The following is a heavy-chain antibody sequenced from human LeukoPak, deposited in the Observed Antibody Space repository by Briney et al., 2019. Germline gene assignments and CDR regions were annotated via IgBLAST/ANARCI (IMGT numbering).Heavy chain of an antibody. V-gene: IGHV1-69*05. J-gene: IGHJ6*03. Sequence: SVKVSCKASGGTFSSYTISWVRQAPGQGLEWMGGIIPIFGTANYAQKFQGRVTITTDKSTSTAYMELSSLRSEDTAVYYCASVTGGSSPFYYYYYMDVWGKGTTVTVSS. D-gene: IGHD2-15*01. CDR3: ASVTGGSSPFYYYYYMDV. CDR2: IIPIFGTA. CDR1: GGTFSSYT.